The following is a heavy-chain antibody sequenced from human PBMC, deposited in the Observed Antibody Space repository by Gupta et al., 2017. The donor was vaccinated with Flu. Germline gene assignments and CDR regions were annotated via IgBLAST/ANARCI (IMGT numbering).Heavy chain of an antibody. CDR2: ISYDGDDK. CDR3: ANDRRDTPMSVFDS. D-gene: IGHD5-18*01. V-gene: IGHV3-30*18. Sequence: QVQLVESGGGVVQPGGSLRLAWSPPGSAFSYHALHWVRQAPGKGLEWVAVISYDGDDKSYADSVKGRFTISRDNSKNSLYLQLSSLTTEDTAFYYCANDRRDTPMSVFDSWGQGTLVTVTS. J-gene: IGHJ4*02. CDR1: GSAFSYHA.